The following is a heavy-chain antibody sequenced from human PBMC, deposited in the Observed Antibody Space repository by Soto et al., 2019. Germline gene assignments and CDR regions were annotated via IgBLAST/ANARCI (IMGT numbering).Heavy chain of an antibody. V-gene: IGHV1-3*01. CDR3: ARSIVVVTALDY. CDR2: INAGNGHT. CDR1: GYTFTSYA. D-gene: IGHD2-21*02. J-gene: IGHJ4*02. Sequence: GASVKVSCKASGYTFTSYAMHWVRQAPGQRLEWMGWINAGNGHTKYSQKFQGRVTITRDTSASTAYMELSSLRSEDTAVYYCARSIVVVTALDYWGQGTLVTVS.